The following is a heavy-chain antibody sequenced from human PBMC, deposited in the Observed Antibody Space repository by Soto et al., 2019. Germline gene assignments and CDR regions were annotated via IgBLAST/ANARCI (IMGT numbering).Heavy chain of an antibody. CDR1: GFTFSSYA. J-gene: IGHJ4*02. Sequence: GGSLRLSCAASGFTFSSYAMHWVRQAPGKGLEWVAVISYDGTNKNYADSVKGRFTISRDNSKKTLYLQMSSLRADDTAVYYCAKGWAFSNYYFDYWGQGTLVTVSS. CDR2: ISYDGTNK. CDR3: AKGWAFSNYYFDY. D-gene: IGHD4-4*01. V-gene: IGHV3-30-3*01.